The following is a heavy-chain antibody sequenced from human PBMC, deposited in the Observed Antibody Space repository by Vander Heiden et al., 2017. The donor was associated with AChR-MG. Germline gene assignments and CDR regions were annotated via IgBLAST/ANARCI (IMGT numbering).Heavy chain of an antibody. D-gene: IGHD3-10*01. CDR1: GFTFGSYA. CDR2: ISGSGGST. J-gene: IGHJ4*02. Sequence: EVQLLESGGGLVQPGGSLSLSRAASGFTFGSYAMSWVRQAPGKGLEWVSAISGSGGSTYYADSVKGRFTISRDNSKNTLYLQMNSLRAEDTAVYYCAKDSFGGAPLDLDYWGQGTLVTVSS. CDR3: AKDSFGGAPLDLDY. V-gene: IGHV3-23*01.